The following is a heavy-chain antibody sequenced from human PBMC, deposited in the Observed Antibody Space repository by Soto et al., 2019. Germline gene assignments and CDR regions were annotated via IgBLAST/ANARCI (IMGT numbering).Heavy chain of an antibody. CDR2: INHSGST. D-gene: IGHD6-19*01. Sequence: QVQLQQWGAGLLKPSETLSLTCAVYGGSFSGYYWSWIRQPPGKGLEWIGEINHSGSTSYNPSLKIRVTISVDTSKNQFSLKLSSVTAADTAVYYCARSGPWLVRWDYWGQGTLVTVSS. V-gene: IGHV4-34*01. J-gene: IGHJ4*02. CDR1: GGSFSGYY. CDR3: ARSGPWLVRWDY.